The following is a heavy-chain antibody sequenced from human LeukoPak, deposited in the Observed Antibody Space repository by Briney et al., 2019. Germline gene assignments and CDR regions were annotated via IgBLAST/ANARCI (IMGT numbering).Heavy chain of an antibody. CDR3: ASSSGSPGDY. D-gene: IGHD3-22*01. Sequence: ASVKVSCKASGYTFTTYGISWVRQAPGQGLEWMGWINTNTGNPTYAQGFTGRFVFSLDTSVSTAYLQISSLKAEDTAVYYCASSSGSPGDYWGQGTLVTVSS. J-gene: IGHJ4*02. CDR1: GYTFTTYG. V-gene: IGHV7-4-1*02. CDR2: INTNTGNP.